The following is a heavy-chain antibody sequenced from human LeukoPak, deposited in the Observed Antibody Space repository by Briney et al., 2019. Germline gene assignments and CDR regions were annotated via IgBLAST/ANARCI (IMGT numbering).Heavy chain of an antibody. D-gene: IGHD6-19*01. CDR2: IYYSGST. V-gene: IGHV4-59*01. Sequence: SETLSLTCTVSGGXISSYYCSWIRQPPGKGLEWIGYIYYSGSTNYNPSLKSRVTISVDTSKNQFSLKLSSVTAADTAVYYCARLTTTAVAGTPFDYWGQGTLVTVSS. J-gene: IGHJ4*02. CDR1: GGXISSYY. CDR3: ARLTTTAVAGTPFDY.